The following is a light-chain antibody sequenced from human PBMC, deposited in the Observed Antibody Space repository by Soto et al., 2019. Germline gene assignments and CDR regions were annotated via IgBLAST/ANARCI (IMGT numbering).Light chain of an antibody. V-gene: IGKV1-39*01. Sequence: DIPMTQSPSVLSSSVGDRVTITCRASQSIGKHLNWYQQKPGKAPKFLIYGASTLQSGVPSRFTGSGSGTDFTLTVHSLQAEDFATYYCQQGYSSPPTFGQGTRQEI. CDR3: QQGYSSPPT. J-gene: IGKJ5*01. CDR1: QSIGKH. CDR2: GAS.